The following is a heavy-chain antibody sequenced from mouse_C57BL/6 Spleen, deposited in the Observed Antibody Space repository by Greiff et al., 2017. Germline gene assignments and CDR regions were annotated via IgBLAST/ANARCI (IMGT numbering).Heavy chain of an antibody. J-gene: IGHJ4*01. V-gene: IGHV2-6*01. Sequence: QVQLKQSGPGLVAPSQSLSITCTVSGFSLTSYGVDWVRQSPGKGLGWLGVIWGVGSTNYNSALKSRLSISKDNSKSQVFLKMNSLQTDDTAMYYCASGNSPYAMDYWGQGTSVTVSS. CDR2: IWGVGST. D-gene: IGHD2-12*01. CDR1: GFSLTSYG. CDR3: ASGNSPYAMDY.